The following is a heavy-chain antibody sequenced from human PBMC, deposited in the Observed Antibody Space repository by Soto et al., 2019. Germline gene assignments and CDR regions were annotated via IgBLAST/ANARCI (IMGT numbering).Heavy chain of an antibody. CDR3: ARGGRYLKSSFYYGMDV. CDR1: GGTFSTYS. D-gene: IGHD1-20*01. V-gene: IGHV1-69*01. CDR2: SLPIFGTS. Sequence: QVQLVQSGAEVKKPGSSVKVSCKASGGTFSTYSISWVRQAPGQGLEWMGESLPIFGTSHYAQNFQGRVTITADESTSTVYMELSSLRCDDTAVYYCARGGRYLKSSFYYGMDVWGQGTTVTVSS. J-gene: IGHJ6*02.